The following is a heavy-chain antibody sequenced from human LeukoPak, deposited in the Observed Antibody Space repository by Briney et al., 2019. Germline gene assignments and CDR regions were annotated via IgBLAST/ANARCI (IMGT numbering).Heavy chain of an antibody. J-gene: IGHJ4*02. V-gene: IGHV4-34*01. CDR3: ARDPTTVVTLPYYFDF. CDR1: GGSFTGHH. CDR2: VNHRGTT. Sequence: ASETLSLTCAVYGGSFTGHHWNWIRQSAGEGLEWIGEVNHRGTTNYNPSLKSRVTISVDTSKNQFFLKLTSVTAADTAVYYCARDPTTVVTLPYYFDFWGQGTLVTVSS. D-gene: IGHD4-23*01.